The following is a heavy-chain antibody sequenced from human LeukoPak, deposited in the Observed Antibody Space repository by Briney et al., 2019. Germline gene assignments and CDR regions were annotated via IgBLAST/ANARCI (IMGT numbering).Heavy chain of an antibody. CDR3: ARGLLLWFGGGRGFY. J-gene: IGHJ4*02. D-gene: IGHD3-10*01. CDR1: GYTFTGYY. Sequence: ASVKVSCKASGYTFTGYYMHWVRQAPGQGLEWMGWINPNSCGTNYAQKFQGRVTMTRDTSISTAYMELSRLRSDDTAVYYCARGLLLWFGGGRGFYWGQGTLVTVSS. CDR2: INPNSCGT. V-gene: IGHV1-2*02.